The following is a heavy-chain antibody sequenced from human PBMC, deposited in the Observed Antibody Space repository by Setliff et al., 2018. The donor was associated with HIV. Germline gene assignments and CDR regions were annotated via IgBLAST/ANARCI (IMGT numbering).Heavy chain of an antibody. V-gene: IGHV7-4-1*02. D-gene: IGHD3-16*02. Sequence: ASVKVSCKASGYTFTSYAMNWVRQAPGQGLEWMGWINTNTGNPTYAQGFTGRFVFSLDTSVSTAYLQISSLKAEDTAGYYCARGGYVWGSYRYDYWGQGTLVTVSS. CDR3: ARGGYVWGSYRYDY. CDR2: INTNTGNP. J-gene: IGHJ4*02. CDR1: GYTFTSYA.